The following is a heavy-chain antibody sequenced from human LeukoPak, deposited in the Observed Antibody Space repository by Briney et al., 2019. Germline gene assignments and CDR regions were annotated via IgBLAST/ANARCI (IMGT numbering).Heavy chain of an antibody. CDR3: AKRLGYYDSSEGYFDY. V-gene: IGHV3-30*18. D-gene: IGHD3-22*01. CDR1: GFTFSSYG. CDR2: ISYVGSNK. J-gene: IGHJ4*02. Sequence: GRSLRLSCAASGFTFSSYGMRCVRQAPGKGLEWVAVISYVGSNKNYADSVKERVTISRDISKNTLYLQMNSLRAEDTAVYYCAKRLGYYDSSEGYFDYWGQGTMVTVPS.